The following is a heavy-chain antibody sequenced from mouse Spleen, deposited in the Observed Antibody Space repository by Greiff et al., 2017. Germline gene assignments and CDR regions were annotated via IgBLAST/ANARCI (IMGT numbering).Heavy chain of an antibody. V-gene: IGHV1-55*01. CDR3: ARCGNSAMDY. CDR1: GYTFTSYW. D-gene: IGHD1-1*02. J-gene: IGHJ4*01. CDR2: IYPGSGST. Sequence: QVQLKESGAELVKPGASVKMSCKASGYTFTSYWITWVKQRPGQGLEWIGDIYPGSGSTNYNEKFKSKATLTVDTSSSTAYMQLSSLTSEDSAVYYCARCGNSAMDYWGQGTSVTVSS.